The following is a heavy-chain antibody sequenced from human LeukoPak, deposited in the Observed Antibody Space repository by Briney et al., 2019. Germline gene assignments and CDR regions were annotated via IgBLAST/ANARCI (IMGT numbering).Heavy chain of an antibody. D-gene: IGHD3-10*01. Sequence: GESLKISCKASGHSFTNYWIGWVRRMPGKGLEWMGIIYPGDSDTRYSPSFQGQVTISADKSISTAYLQWSSLKASDTAMYYCARHSGSTTRLGYYYYYMDVWGKGTTVTVSS. CDR1: GHSFTNYW. V-gene: IGHV5-51*01. J-gene: IGHJ6*03. CDR2: IYPGDSDT. CDR3: ARHSGSTTRLGYYYYYMDV.